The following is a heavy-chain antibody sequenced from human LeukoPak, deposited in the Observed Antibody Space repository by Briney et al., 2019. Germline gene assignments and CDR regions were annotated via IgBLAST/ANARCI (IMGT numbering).Heavy chain of an antibody. CDR2: IIPILGIA. CDR3: ARDPPSLVRALDY. CDR1: GGTFSSYA. D-gene: IGHD6-13*01. Sequence: GASVKVSCKASGGTFSSYAISWVRQAPGQGLEWMGRIIPILGIANYAQKFQGRVTITADKSTSTAYMELSSLRSEDTAVYYCARDPPSLVRALDYWGQGTLVTVSS. V-gene: IGHV1-69*04. J-gene: IGHJ4*02.